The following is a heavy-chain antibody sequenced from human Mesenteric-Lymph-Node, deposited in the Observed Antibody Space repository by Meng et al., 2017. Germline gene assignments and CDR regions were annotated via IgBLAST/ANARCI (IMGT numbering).Heavy chain of an antibody. D-gene: IGHD3-22*01. CDR1: GYSISSGYY. V-gene: IGHV4-38-2*02. CDR3: ARDGGGTHYYDSSGYYY. J-gene: IGHJ4*02. Sequence: GSLRLSCTVSGYSISSGYYWGWIRQPPGKGLEWIGSIYHSGSTYYNPSLKSRVTISVDTSKNQFSLKLSSVTAADTAVYYCARDGGGTHYYDSSGYYYWGQGTLVTVSS. CDR2: IYHSGST.